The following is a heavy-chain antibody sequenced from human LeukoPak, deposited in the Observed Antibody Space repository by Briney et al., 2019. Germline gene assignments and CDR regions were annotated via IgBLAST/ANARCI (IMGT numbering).Heavy chain of an antibody. CDR2: IGSPGET. CDR1: GFDFSICA. J-gene: IGHJ4*02. Sequence: GGSLRLSCAASGFDFSICAMTWVRQAPGKGLEWVASIGSPGETYYADSVKGWFAVSRENSQNTVFLQLTSLTAEDTAIYYCAKDATPGNSIWDYFAYWGQGALVTVSS. D-gene: IGHD2-15*01. CDR3: AKDATPGNSIWDYFAY. V-gene: IGHV3-23*01.